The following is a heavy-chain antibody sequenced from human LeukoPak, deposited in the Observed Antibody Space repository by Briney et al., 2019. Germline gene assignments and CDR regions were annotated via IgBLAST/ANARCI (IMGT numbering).Heavy chain of an antibody. J-gene: IGHJ4*02. CDR2: VNGDGSAT. CDR3: ARNHYGSVDY. V-gene: IGHV3-74*01. CDR1: GFTFSNYW. D-gene: IGHD3-10*01. Sequence: PGGSLRLSCAASGFTFSNYWMHWVRQAPGEGLVWVSRVNGDGSATNYADSVKGRFTISRDNAKNTLYLQMNSLRPEDTAVYYCARNHYGSVDYWGQGTLVTVSS.